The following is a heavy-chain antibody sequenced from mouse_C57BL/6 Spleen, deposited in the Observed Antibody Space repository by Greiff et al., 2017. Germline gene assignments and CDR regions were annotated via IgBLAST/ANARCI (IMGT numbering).Heavy chain of an antibody. V-gene: IGHV5-4*01. Sequence: EVNVVESGGGLVKPGGSLKLSCAASGFTFSSYAMSWVRQTPEKRLEWVATISDGGSYTYYPDNVKGRFTISRDNAKNNLYLQMSHLKSEDTAMYYCARDGGNFPFAYWGQGTLVTVSA. CDR1: GFTFSSYA. CDR2: ISDGGSYT. CDR3: ARDGGNFPFAY. J-gene: IGHJ3*01. D-gene: IGHD2-1*01.